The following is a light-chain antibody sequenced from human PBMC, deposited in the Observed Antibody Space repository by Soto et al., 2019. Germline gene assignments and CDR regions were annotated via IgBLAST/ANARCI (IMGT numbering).Light chain of an antibody. V-gene: IGKV3-15*01. Sequence: EIVLTQSPATLSLSPGARATLSCRASQSVTTNVAWYQQIPGQAPRLLIYGASTRATGIPARFSGSGSGTEFTLTISSLQSEDFAVYYCQQYNNWPPLTFGGGTKV. J-gene: IGKJ4*01. CDR3: QQYNNWPPLT. CDR1: QSVTTN. CDR2: GAS.